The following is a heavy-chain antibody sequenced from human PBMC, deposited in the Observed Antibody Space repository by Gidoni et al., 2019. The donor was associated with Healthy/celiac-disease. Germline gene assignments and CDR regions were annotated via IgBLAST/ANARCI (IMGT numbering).Heavy chain of an antibody. V-gene: IGHV4-31*01. Sequence: QVQLQESGPGLVKPSQTLSLTCTVSGGSIRSGGYYWSWIRQHPGKGLEWIGYIYYSGSTYYNPSLKSLVTISVDTSKNQFSLKLSSVTAADTAVYYCARANSNYEFDYWGQGTLVTVSS. CDR1: GGSIRSGGYY. CDR3: ARANSNYEFDY. D-gene: IGHD4-4*01. J-gene: IGHJ4*02. CDR2: IYYSGST.